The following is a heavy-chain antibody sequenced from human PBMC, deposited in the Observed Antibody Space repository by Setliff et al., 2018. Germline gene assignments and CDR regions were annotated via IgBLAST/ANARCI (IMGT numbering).Heavy chain of an antibody. CDR1: GDTFSSYG. Sequence: GASVKVSCKASGDTFSSYGICWVRQAPGQGLEWMGGTIPMFGSTSYAQKFQGRVTIITDESTTTAYMELSSLGSEDTAVYYCVREGVDTRSSTDYRYYMDVWGKGTTVTVSS. CDR2: TIPMFGST. CDR3: VREGVDTRSSTDYRYYMDV. J-gene: IGHJ6*03. V-gene: IGHV1-69*05. D-gene: IGHD5-18*01.